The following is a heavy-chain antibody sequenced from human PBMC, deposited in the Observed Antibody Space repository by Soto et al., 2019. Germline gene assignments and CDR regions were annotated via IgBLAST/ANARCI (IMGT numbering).Heavy chain of an antibody. CDR2: IYTSGST. Sequence: LSLTCTVSGGSISSYYWIWIRQPAGKGLEWIGRIYTSGSTNYNPSLKSRVTMSVDTSKNQFSLKLSSVTAADTAVYYCARGELGELSSVLNFDYWGQGTLVTVSS. J-gene: IGHJ4*02. V-gene: IGHV4-4*07. D-gene: IGHD3-16*02. CDR3: ARGELGELSSVLNFDY. CDR1: GGSISSYY.